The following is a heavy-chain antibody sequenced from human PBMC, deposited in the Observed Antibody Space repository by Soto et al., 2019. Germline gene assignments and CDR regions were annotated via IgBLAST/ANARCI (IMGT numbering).Heavy chain of an antibody. D-gene: IGHD1-26*01. V-gene: IGHV4-34*01. J-gene: IGHJ6*03. CDR2: INHSGST. CDR3: ARASTGAASYYYYMDV. Sequence: QVQLQQWGAGLLKPSETLSLTCAVYGGSFSGYYWSWIRQPPGKGLEWIGEINHSGSTNYNPSLKSRVTISVDTSKNQFSLKLSSVTAADTAVYYCARASTGAASYYYYMDVWGKGTTVTVSS. CDR1: GGSFSGYY.